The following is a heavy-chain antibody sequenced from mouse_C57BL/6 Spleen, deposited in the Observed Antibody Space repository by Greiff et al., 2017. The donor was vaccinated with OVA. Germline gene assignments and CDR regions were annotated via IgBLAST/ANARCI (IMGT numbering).Heavy chain of an antibody. D-gene: IGHD1-1*01. V-gene: IGHV1-80*01. CDR2: IYPGDGDT. CDR1: GYAFSSYW. J-gene: IGHJ1*03. CDR3: ARSSLTGYFDG. Sequence: QVQLQQSGAELVKPGASVKISCKASGYAFSSYWMNWVKQRPGKGLEWIGQIYPGDGDTNYNGKFKGKATLTADKSSSTAYMHISSLTSEDSAVYFCARSSLTGYFDGWGTVTTVTVSS.